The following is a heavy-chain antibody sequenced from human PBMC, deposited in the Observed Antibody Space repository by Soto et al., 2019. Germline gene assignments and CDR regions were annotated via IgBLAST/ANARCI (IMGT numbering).Heavy chain of an antibody. D-gene: IGHD2-15*01. J-gene: IGHJ6*02. CDR3: AKAPGGYCNAMDV. CDR1: GFTFDDYA. Sequence: EVQLVESGGGLVQPGRCLRLSCAASGFTFDDYAMHWVRQVPGKGLEWVSGVSWNSGSLDDADFVKGRFTICRDNAKNSLHLQVNSLRAEDTALYYCAKAPGGYCNAMDVWGQGTTVIVSS. CDR2: VSWNSGSL. V-gene: IGHV3-9*01.